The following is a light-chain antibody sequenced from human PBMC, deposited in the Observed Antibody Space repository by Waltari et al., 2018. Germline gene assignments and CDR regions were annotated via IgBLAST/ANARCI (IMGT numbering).Light chain of an antibody. CDR1: QSLRHSNGYTY. CDR3: MQALQTPLT. V-gene: IGKV2-28*01. J-gene: IGKJ4*01. CDR2: FGS. Sequence: DIVMTQSPLALPVTPGEPASISCRSSQSLRHSNGYTYLDWYLQKPGQSPQLLIYFGSVRASGVPDRFSGSGSGTDFTLKISRVEAEDVGVYYCMQALQTPLTFGGGTKVAIK.